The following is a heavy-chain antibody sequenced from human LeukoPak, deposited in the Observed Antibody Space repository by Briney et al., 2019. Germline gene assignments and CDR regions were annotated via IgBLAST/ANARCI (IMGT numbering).Heavy chain of an antibody. V-gene: IGHV1-2*02. CDR3: AREEGYDSSGYQAQY. CDR2: INPNSGGT. CDR1: GYTFTGYY. J-gene: IGHJ4*02. Sequence: EASVKVSCKASGYTFTGYYMHWVRQAPGQGLEWMGWINPNSGGTNYAQKFQGGVTMTRDTSISTAHMELSRLRSDDTAVYYCAREEGYDSSGYQAQYWGQGTLVTVSS. D-gene: IGHD3-22*01.